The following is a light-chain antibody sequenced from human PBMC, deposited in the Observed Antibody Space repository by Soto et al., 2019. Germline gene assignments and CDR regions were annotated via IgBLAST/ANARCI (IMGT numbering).Light chain of an antibody. Sequence: DTVLTQTPLSSPVTLGQPASISCRSSQSLVHGDGNTYFNWLLQRPGQPPRLLIYKISKRFPGVPDRFSGSGAGTDFTLKISRVEAEDVGGYYCMQATQSYTFGQGTKLEIK. V-gene: IGKV2-24*01. J-gene: IGKJ2*01. CDR3: MQATQSYT. CDR1: QSLVHGDGNTY. CDR2: KIS.